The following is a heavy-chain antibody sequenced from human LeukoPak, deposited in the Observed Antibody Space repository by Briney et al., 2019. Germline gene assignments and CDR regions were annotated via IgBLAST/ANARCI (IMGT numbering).Heavy chain of an antibody. V-gene: IGHV3-23*01. J-gene: IGHJ4*02. CDR3: AKGLGTHGDPDSFDY. Sequence: GGSLRLSCAASGFTFSSYAMSWVRQAPGKGLEWVSAISGSGGSTYYADSVKGRFTISRDNSKNTLYLQTNSLRAEDTAVYYCAKGLGTHGDPDSFDYWGQGTLVTVSS. CDR2: ISGSGGST. D-gene: IGHD4-17*01. CDR1: GFTFSSYA.